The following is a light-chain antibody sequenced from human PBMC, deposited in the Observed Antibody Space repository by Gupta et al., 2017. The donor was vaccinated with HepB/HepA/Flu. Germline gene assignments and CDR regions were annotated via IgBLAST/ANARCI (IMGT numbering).Light chain of an antibody. CDR1: SDSVSTSYY. CDR2: STN. Sequence: QTVVTQEPSFSVSPGGTVTLTCGLSSDSVSTSYYPSWYQQTPGQAPRTLIYSTNTRSSGVPDRFSGSILGNKAALTITRAQADDESDYYCVLYMGSGTSVFGGGTKLTVL. V-gene: IGLV8-61*01. CDR3: VLYMGSGTSV. J-gene: IGLJ2*01.